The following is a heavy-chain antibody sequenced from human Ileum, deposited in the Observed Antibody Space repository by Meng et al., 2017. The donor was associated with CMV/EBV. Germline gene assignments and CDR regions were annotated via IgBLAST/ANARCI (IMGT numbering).Heavy chain of an antibody. Sequence: SVKVSCKSSGGTLSTYVISWVRQAPGQGLEWMGGIIPILGTPSYAQKFQGRVTITADKSTSTAYMELSSLRSDDTAVYYCARVPTFGVVHWGQGTLVTVSS. J-gene: IGHJ4*02. D-gene: IGHD3-3*01. CDR2: IIPILGTP. CDR1: GGTLSTYV. CDR3: ARVPTFGVVH. V-gene: IGHV1-69*10.